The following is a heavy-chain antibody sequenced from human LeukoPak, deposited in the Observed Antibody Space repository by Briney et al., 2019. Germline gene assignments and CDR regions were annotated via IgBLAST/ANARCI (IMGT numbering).Heavy chain of an antibody. Sequence: GESLKISCQGSGYRFASYWIAWVRQMPGKGLEWMGIIYPGDSDTRYSPSFQGQVTISADKSISTAYLEWSSLKASDTAMYYCVRQIVGDYPDTSLSLEPFDFWGQGTLVTVSS. J-gene: IGHJ4*02. CDR1: GYRFASYW. CDR2: IYPGDSDT. V-gene: IGHV5-51*01. CDR3: VRQIVGDYPDTSLSLEPFDF. D-gene: IGHD3-22*01.